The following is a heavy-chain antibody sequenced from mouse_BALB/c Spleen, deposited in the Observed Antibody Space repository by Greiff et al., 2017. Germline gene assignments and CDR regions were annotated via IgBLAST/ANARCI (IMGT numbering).Heavy chain of an antibody. V-gene: IGHV3-8*02. CDR2: ISYSGST. CDR1: GDSITSGY. Sequence: EVKLEESGPSLVKPSQTLPLTCSVTGDSITSGYWNWIRKFPGNKLEYMGYISYSGSTYYNPSLKSRISITRDTSKNQYYLQLNSVTTEDTATYYCARKPYYGNYEYFDVWGAGTTVTVSS. D-gene: IGHD2-10*01. CDR3: ARKPYYGNYEYFDV. J-gene: IGHJ1*01.